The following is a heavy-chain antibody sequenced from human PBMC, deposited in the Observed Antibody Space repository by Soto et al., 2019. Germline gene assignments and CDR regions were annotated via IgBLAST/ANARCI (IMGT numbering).Heavy chain of an antibody. J-gene: IGHJ5*02. CDR1: GGSISSGDYY. Sequence: QVQLQESGPGLVKPSQTLSLTCTVSGGSISSGDYYWSWIRQPPGKGLEWIGSIYYSGSNYYNPSLKSRVTISVDTSKNQFSLKLSSVTAADTAVYYCARVVATVLVNWFDPWGQGTLVTVSS. CDR3: ARVVATVLVNWFDP. V-gene: IGHV4-30-4*01. D-gene: IGHD4-4*01. CDR2: IYYSGSN.